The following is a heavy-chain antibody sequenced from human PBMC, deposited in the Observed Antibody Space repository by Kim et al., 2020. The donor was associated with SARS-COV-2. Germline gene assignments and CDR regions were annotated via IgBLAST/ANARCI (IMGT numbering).Heavy chain of an antibody. CDR1: GFTFSSYA. J-gene: IGHJ3*02. CDR2: ISGSGGST. V-gene: IGHV3-23*01. CDR3: AKGETYYYDSSSDAFDI. Sequence: GGSLRLSCAASGFTFSSYAMSWVRQAPGKGLEWVSAISGSGGSTYYADSVKGRFTISRDNSKNTLYLQMNSLRAEDTAVYYCAKGETYYYDSSSDAFDIWGQGTMVTVSS. D-gene: IGHD3-22*01.